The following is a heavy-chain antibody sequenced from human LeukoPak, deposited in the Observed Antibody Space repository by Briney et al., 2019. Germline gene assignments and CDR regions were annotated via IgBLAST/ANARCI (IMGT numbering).Heavy chain of an antibody. Sequence: ASVKVSCKASGYTFTSYDINWVREAAGHGQEWMGWMNPNNGRTGYAQKFQRRITMTRDTSINTAYMELTKLRSEDTAIYYCARLSQTPDYYTLGGYYYLGYWGQGTPVTVSS. J-gene: IGHJ4*02. CDR1: GYTFTSYD. CDR3: ARLSQTPDYYTLGGYYYLGY. D-gene: IGHD3-10*01. CDR2: MNPNNGRT. V-gene: IGHV1-8*01.